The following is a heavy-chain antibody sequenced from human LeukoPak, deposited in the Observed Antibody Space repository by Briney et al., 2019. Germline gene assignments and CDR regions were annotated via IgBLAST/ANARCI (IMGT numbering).Heavy chain of an antibody. CDR3: ARDPGGFGEGGLDY. Sequence: RGGSLRLSCAASGFTVSSNYMSWVRQAPGKGLGWVSVIYSGGSTYYADSVTGRFTISRDNSKNPLYLQMNSLRAEDTAVYYCARDPGGFGEGGLDYWGQGTLVTVSS. V-gene: IGHV3-53*01. D-gene: IGHD3-10*01. CDR2: IYSGGST. J-gene: IGHJ4*02. CDR1: GFTVSSNY.